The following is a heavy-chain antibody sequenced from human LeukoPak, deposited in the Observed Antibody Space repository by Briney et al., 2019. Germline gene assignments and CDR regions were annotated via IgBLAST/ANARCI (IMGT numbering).Heavy chain of an antibody. J-gene: IGHJ3*02. Sequence: GGSLRLSCAASGFTFSSYSMNWVRQAPGKGLEWVSSISSSSSYIYYADSVKGRFTISRDNAKNSLYLQMNSLRAEDTAVYYCARDNRGYCSGGSCVDAFDIWGQGTMVTASS. CDR1: GFTFSSYS. V-gene: IGHV3-21*01. CDR2: ISSSSSYI. D-gene: IGHD2-15*01. CDR3: ARDNRGYCSGGSCVDAFDI.